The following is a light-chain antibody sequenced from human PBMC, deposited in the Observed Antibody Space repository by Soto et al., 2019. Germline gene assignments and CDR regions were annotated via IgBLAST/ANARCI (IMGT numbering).Light chain of an antibody. V-gene: IGKV3-20*01. CDR3: QQYGTSLIT. CDR1: QSVSSSY. CDR2: GAS. Sequence: EIVLTQSPGTLSLSPGERATLSCRASQSVSSSYLAWYQQKPGQAPRLLIYGASSRATGIPDRFSGSGSETDFTLSISRLEPEDFAVYYCQQYGTSLITFGQGTRLE. J-gene: IGKJ5*01.